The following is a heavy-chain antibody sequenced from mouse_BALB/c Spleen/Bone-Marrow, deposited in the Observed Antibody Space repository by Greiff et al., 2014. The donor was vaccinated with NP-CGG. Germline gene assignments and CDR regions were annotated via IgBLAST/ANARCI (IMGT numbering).Heavy chain of an antibody. CDR1: GYTFTDYN. D-gene: IGHD1-2*01. Sequence: EVQLQQSGPELVKPGASVKISCKASGYTFTDYNMHWVKQSHGKSLEWIGYIYPNNGGTGYNQKFKNKATLTEDNSSSTAYMELRSLTSEDSAVYYCARGIITLYYYTMDHWGQGTSVTVSS. CDR2: IYPNNGGT. CDR3: ARGIITLYYYTMDH. V-gene: IGHV1S29*02. J-gene: IGHJ4*01.